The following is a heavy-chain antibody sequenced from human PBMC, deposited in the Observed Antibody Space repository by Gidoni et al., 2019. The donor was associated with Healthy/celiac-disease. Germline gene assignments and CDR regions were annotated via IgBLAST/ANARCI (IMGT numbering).Heavy chain of an antibody. D-gene: IGHD2-21*01. J-gene: IGHJ4*02. CDR3: ARLDFCGGDCPPSLDY. CDR2: ISSSSSTI. CDR1: GFTFSSYS. Sequence: EVQLVESGGGLVQPGGSLRLSYAPSGFTFSSYSMNWVRQAPGKGLERVSYISSSSSTIYYADSVKGRFTITRDNAKNSLYLQMNSLRDDDTAVYYCARLDFCGGDCPPSLDYWGQGTLVTVSS. V-gene: IGHV3-48*02.